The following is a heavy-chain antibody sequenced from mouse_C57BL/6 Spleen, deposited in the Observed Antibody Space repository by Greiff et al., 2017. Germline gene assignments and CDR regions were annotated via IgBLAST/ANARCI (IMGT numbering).Heavy chain of an antibody. CDR2: IDPSDSYT. D-gene: IGHD2-2*01. Sequence: QVQLKQPGAELVRPGTSVKLSCKASGYTFTSYWMHWVKQRPGQGLEWIGVIDPSDSYTNYNQKFKGKATLTVDTSSSTAYMQLSSLTSEDSAVYYCARAGYDVEYYFDYWGQGTTLTVSS. J-gene: IGHJ2*01. CDR3: ARAGYDVEYYFDY. CDR1: GYTFTSYW. V-gene: IGHV1-59*01.